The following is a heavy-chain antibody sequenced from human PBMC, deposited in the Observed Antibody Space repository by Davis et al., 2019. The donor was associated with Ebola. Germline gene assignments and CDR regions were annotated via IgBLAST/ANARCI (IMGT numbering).Heavy chain of an antibody. CDR1: GGSFSGYY. D-gene: IGHD2-2*01. CDR3: ARHERGLYCSSTSCYFFPNWFDP. CDR2: IYYSGST. Sequence: SETLSLTCAVYGGSFSGYYWGWIRQPPGKGLEWIGSIYYSGSTYYNPSLKSRVTISVDTSKNQFSLKLSSVTAADTAVYYCARHERGLYCSSTSCYFFPNWFDPWGQGTLVTVSS. J-gene: IGHJ5*02. V-gene: IGHV4-39*01.